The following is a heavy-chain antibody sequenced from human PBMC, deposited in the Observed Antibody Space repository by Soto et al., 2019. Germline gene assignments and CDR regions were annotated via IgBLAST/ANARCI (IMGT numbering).Heavy chain of an antibody. CDR3: ARDDYGDYLPGSGP. D-gene: IGHD4-17*01. Sequence: QVQLVQSGAEVKKPGSSVKVSCKASGGTFSSYAISWVRQAPGQGLEWMGGIIPIFGTANYAQKFQGRVTMTTDTSTSTAYMELRSLRSDDTAVYYCARDDYGDYLPGSGPWGQGTLVTVSS. V-gene: IGHV1-69*06. J-gene: IGHJ5*02. CDR1: GGTFSSYA. CDR2: IIPIFGTA.